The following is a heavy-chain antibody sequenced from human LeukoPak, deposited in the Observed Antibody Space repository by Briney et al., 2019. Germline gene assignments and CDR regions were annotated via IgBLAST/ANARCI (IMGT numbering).Heavy chain of an antibody. J-gene: IGHJ4*02. CDR3: ARGRYDVLTGYYFDY. CDR1: GFTFSSYE. CDR2: ISSSGSTK. Sequence: GGSLRLSCAASGFTFSSYEMNWVRQAPGKGLEWVSYISSSGSTKYYADSVKGRFTISRDNAKNSVYLQMNSLRAEDTAVYYCARGRYDVLTGYYFDYWGQGTLVSVSS. V-gene: IGHV3-48*03. D-gene: IGHD3-9*01.